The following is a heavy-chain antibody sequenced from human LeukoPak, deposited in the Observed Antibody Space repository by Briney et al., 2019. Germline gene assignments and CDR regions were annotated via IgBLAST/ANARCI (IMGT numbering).Heavy chain of an antibody. V-gene: IGHV1-24*01. CDR1: GYTLTELS. Sequence: ASVKVSCKVSGYTLTELSMHWVRQAPGKGLEWMGGFDPEDGETIYAQKFQGRVTMTEDTSTGTAYMELSSLRSEDTAVYYCATSLLYYGSGSSDYWGQGTLVTVSS. CDR2: FDPEDGET. D-gene: IGHD3-10*01. CDR3: ATSLLYYGSGSSDY. J-gene: IGHJ4*02.